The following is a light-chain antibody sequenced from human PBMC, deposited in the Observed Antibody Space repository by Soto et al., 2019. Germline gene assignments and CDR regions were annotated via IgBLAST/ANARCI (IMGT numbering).Light chain of an antibody. CDR1: QSISTY. CDR3: QQSYDTPYT. J-gene: IGKJ2*01. CDR2: SAS. Sequence: DIQMTQSPSSLSASVGDRVTITCRPSQSISTYLSWYQQKSGKAPQLLIYSASSLQTGVPSRFSGSGSGTDFTLTIRSLQPEDLATYYCQQSYDTPYTVGQGTKLAI. V-gene: IGKV1-39*01.